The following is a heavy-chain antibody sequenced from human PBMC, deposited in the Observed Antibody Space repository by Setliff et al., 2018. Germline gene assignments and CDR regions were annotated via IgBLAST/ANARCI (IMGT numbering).Heavy chain of an antibody. J-gene: IGHJ6*02. CDR1: GYSFTSYW. Sequence: GESLKISCKGSGYSFTSYWIGWVRQMPGKGLEWMGIIYPGDSGTRYSPSFQGQVTISADKSISTAYLQRSSLKASDTAMYYCARGGVEQLAGRPLKGYYYGMDVWGQGTTVTVSS. V-gene: IGHV5-51*01. CDR2: IYPGDSGT. D-gene: IGHD6-6*01. CDR3: ARGGVEQLAGRPLKGYYYGMDV.